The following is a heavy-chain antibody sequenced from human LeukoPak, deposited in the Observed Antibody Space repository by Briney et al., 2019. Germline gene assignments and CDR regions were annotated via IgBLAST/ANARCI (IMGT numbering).Heavy chain of an antibody. V-gene: IGHV3-7*04. CDR1: GFTFSNYA. CDR2: IKQDGSEK. Sequence: QPGGSLRLSCAASGFTFSNYAMSWVRQAPGKGLEWVANIKQDGSEKYYVDSVKGRFTISRDNAKNSLYLQMDSLRAEDTAVYYCARAWVSWGQGTLVTVSS. J-gene: IGHJ5*02. CDR3: ARAWVS.